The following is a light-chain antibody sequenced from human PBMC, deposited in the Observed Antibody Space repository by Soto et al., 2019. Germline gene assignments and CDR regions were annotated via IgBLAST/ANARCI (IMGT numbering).Light chain of an antibody. CDR2: EVS. J-gene: IGLJ1*01. CDR1: SSEVGSYNL. CDR3: CSYAGSSTFVYV. V-gene: IGLV2-23*02. Sequence: VLAHPSPRSGSPGKAITLSFTGNSSEVGSYNLVSWYQQHPGKAPKLMIYEVSKRPSGVSNRFSGSKSGNTASLTISGLQAEDEADYYCCSYAGSSTFVYVFGTGTKVTVL.